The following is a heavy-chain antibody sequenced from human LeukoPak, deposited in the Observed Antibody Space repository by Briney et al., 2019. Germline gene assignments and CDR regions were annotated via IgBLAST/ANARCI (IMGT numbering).Heavy chain of an antibody. J-gene: IGHJ6*04. CDR3: ARDISARYMDV. CDR2: IWYDGSNE. D-gene: IGHD6-25*01. CDR1: GFTFRSQG. V-gene: IGHV3-33*01. Sequence: GWSLRLCCAAAGFTFRSQGMHWVRQAPGKGLGWVAVIWYDGSNEEYADSLKGRFTISRDNSKNMVYLQMNSLRVEDTAVYYCARDISARYMDVWGKGTTVTVSS.